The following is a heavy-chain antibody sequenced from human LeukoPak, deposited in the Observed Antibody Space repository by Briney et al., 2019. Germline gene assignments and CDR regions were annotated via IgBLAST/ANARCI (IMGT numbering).Heavy chain of an antibody. J-gene: IGHJ4*02. Sequence: GGSLRLSCAASGFTVSSNYMSWVRQAPGKGLEWVSVISGSGGSTYYADSVKGRFTISRDNSKNTLYLQMNSLRAEDTAVYYCAKDEFSYSSSWSDPYDYWGQGTLVTVSS. V-gene: IGHV3-23*01. CDR1: GFTVSSNY. D-gene: IGHD6-13*01. CDR3: AKDEFSYSSSWSDPYDY. CDR2: ISGSGGST.